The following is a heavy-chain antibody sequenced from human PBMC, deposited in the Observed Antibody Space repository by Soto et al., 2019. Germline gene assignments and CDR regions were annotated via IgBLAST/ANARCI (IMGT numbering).Heavy chain of an antibody. J-gene: IGHJ4*02. CDR1: GYSFTTYW. CDR3: ARVYSSASDY. Sequence: GEALKISWKGSGYSFTTYWIGLGRQMPGKGLEWMGIIYPGDSDTKYSPSFQGQVTISADKSINTAYLQWSSLQASDSAMYYCARVYSSASDYWGQGTLVTVSS. D-gene: IGHD6-19*01. V-gene: IGHV5-51*01. CDR2: IYPGDSDT.